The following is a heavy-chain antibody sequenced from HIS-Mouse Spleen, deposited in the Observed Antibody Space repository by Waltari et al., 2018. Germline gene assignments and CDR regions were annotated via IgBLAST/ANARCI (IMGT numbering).Heavy chain of an antibody. V-gene: IGHV3-74*01. J-gene: IGHJ3*02. Sequence: EVQLVESGGGLVQPGGSLRLSCAASGFPFSSYWMHWVRQAPGKGLVWVSRINSDGSSTSYADSVKGRFTISRDNAKNTLYLQMNSLRAEDTAVYYCARDLAPYSSYDAFDIWGQGTMVTVSS. CDR1: GFPFSSYW. CDR2: INSDGSST. D-gene: IGHD6-6*01. CDR3: ARDLAPYSSYDAFDI.